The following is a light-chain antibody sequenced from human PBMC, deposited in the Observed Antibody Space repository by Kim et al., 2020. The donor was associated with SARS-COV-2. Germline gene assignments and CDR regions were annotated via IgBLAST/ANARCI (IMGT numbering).Light chain of an antibody. CDR1: SSSVGDYDL. J-gene: IGLJ3*02. CDR3: CSYAGTFTWV. Sequence: GQSVTISCTGTSSSVGDYDLVSWYQHHTGKAPQLLNYDVNMRPSGVPERFSGSKSGYTASLTIYGLQAEDEADYYCCSYAGTFTWVFGGGTQLTVL. V-gene: IGLV2-11*01. CDR2: DVN.